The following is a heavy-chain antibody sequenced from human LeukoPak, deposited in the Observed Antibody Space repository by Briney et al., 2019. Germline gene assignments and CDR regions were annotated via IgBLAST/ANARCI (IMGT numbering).Heavy chain of an antibody. CDR1: GASLSEIS. CDR3: ATLWWPIY. D-gene: IGHD2-21*01. V-gene: IGHV1-24*01. CDR2: FDTESGET. Sequence: GASVKVSCRVSGASLSEISVHWVRQAPGKGLEWMGGFDTESGETTYAQKFQGRVTVTEDTSTDTAYMELSGLRSEDTAVYFCATLWWPIYWGQGALVTASS. J-gene: IGHJ4*02.